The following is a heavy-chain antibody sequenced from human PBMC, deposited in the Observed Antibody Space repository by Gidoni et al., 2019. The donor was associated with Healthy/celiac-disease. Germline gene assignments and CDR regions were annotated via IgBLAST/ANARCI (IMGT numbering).Heavy chain of an antibody. Sequence: EVQLVESGAGWVQPGGSLRRSCAASGFTFSSYSMNWVRQAPGKGLEWVSYISSSSSTIYYADSVKGRFTISRDNAKNSLYLQMNSLRDEDTAVYYCARDGRYYDSSGYYYDAFDIWGQGTMVTVSS. CDR2: ISSSSSTI. CDR3: ARDGRYYDSSGYYYDAFDI. CDR1: GFTFSSYS. V-gene: IGHV3-48*02. D-gene: IGHD3-22*01. J-gene: IGHJ3*02.